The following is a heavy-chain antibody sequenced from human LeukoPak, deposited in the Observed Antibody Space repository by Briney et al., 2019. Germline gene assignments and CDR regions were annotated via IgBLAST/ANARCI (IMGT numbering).Heavy chain of an antibody. CDR3: AREESIGRYQFLHDS. J-gene: IGHJ4*02. CDR2: ISAYNGNT. D-gene: IGHD1-26*01. CDR1: GYTFTSYG. Sequence: ASVKVSCKASGYTFTSYGISWVRQAPGQGLEWMGWISAYNGNTNYAQKLQGRVTMTTDTSTSTAYMELRSLTSDDTAVYYCAREESIGRYQFLHDSWGQGTLVTVSS. V-gene: IGHV1-18*01.